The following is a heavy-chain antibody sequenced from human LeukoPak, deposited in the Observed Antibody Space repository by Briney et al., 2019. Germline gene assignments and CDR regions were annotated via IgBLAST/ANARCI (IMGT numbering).Heavy chain of an antibody. V-gene: IGHV1-18*01. CDR1: GYTFTSYA. D-gene: IGHD4-11*01. Sequence: ASVKVSCKASGYTFTSYAISWVRQAPGQGLEWMGWISAYDGNTKYGKRLQDSVTMTTDTSTSTAYMELRSLRSDDTAVYYCARYSNSNHDYWGQGTLVTVSS. CDR3: ARYSNSNHDY. J-gene: IGHJ4*02. CDR2: ISAYDGNT.